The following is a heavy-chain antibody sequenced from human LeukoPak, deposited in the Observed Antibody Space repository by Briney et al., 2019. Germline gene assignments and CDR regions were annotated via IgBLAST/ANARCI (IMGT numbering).Heavy chain of an antibody. CDR2: ITHGGGT. D-gene: IGHD1-26*01. CDR3: ARGFIGSNKRQGMGATTA. V-gene: IGHV4-34*01. J-gene: IGHJ5*02. Sequence: SGTPSVTPALHGGSSSASYWSCIRQPPGEGMEWIGHITHGGGTKYNPPLKSRVTISVDTSKNKSSLKLTSVTAADTAVYCCARGFIGSNKRQGMGATTAWGQGTLVTVSS. CDR1: GGSSSASY.